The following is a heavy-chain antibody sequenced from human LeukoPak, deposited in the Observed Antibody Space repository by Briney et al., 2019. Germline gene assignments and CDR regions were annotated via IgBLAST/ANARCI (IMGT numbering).Heavy chain of an antibody. CDR1: GFSFSSFS. CDR2: ISSSGPTI. J-gene: IGHJ4*02. Sequence: GGSLRLSCAASGFSFSSFSMNWVRQAPGKGLEWISYISSSGPTIYYADSVKGRFTISRDNAKNSVYLQMNSLRVEDTAVYCCTRLHGAYPIDFWGQGTLVTVSS. CDR3: TRLHGAYPIDF. V-gene: IGHV3-48*01. D-gene: IGHD4/OR15-4a*01.